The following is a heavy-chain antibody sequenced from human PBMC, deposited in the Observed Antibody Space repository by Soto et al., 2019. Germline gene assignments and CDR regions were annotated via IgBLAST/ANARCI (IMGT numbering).Heavy chain of an antibody. Sequence: EVQLVESGGGLVQPGGSLRLSCAASGFTFSSYEMNWVHQAPGKGLEWVSYISSSGSTIYYADSVKGRFTISRDNAKNSLYLQMNSLRAEDTAVYYCARGDIRTPPQYYYGMDVWGQGTTVTVSS. J-gene: IGHJ6*02. CDR2: ISSSGSTI. CDR1: GFTFSSYE. D-gene: IGHD2-2*01. V-gene: IGHV3-48*03. CDR3: ARGDIRTPPQYYYGMDV.